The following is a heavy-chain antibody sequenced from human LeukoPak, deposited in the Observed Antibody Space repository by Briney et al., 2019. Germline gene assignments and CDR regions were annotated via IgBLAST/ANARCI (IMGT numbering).Heavy chain of an antibody. V-gene: IGHV3-66*01. D-gene: IGHD3-10*01. CDR3: ARDLAGQGSGRQY. CDR1: EFSVGSNY. CDR2: IYSGGST. Sequence: QTGGSLRLSCAASEFSVGSNYMTWVRQAPGKGLEWVSLIYSGGSTYYADSVKGRFTISRDNSKNTLYLQMNSLRAEDTAVYYCARDLAGQGSGRQYWGQGTLVTVSS. J-gene: IGHJ4*02.